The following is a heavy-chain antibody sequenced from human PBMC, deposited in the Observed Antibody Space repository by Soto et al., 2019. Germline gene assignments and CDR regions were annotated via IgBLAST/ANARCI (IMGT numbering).Heavy chain of an antibody. CDR2: IYYNGST. D-gene: IGHD2-15*01. Sequence: QVQLQESGPGLVKPSQTLSLTCTVSGGSISSGGYYWSWIRQHPGKGLEWIGYIYYNGSTYYNPSLKSRVTISVDTSKNQFSLKLSSVTAADTAVYYCARTSCSGGSCYKIDYWGQGTLVTVSS. V-gene: IGHV4-31*03. CDR1: GGSISSGGYY. J-gene: IGHJ4*02. CDR3: ARTSCSGGSCYKIDY.